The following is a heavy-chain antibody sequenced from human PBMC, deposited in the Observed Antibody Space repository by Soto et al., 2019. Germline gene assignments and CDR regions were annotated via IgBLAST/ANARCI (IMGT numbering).Heavy chain of an antibody. CDR2: ITDSGAAS. D-gene: IGHD2-15*01. V-gene: IGHV3-23*01. J-gene: IGHJ4*02. Sequence: GALRLSCTASGFTFNKYAMSWVRQAPGKGLEWVSAITDSGAASHYADSVKGRFTVSRDNSKNTLYLQMNSLRADDTAVYYCARDLPVVFDYWGQGTLVTVSS. CDR1: GFTFNKYA. CDR3: ARDLPVVFDY.